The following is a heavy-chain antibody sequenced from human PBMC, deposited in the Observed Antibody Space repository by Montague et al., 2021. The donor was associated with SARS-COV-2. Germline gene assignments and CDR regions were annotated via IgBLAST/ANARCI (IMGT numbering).Heavy chain of an antibody. CDR1: GTSFSGYY. J-gene: IGHJ6*03. D-gene: IGHD3-10*01. Sequence: SETPSLTCAVHGTSFSGYYWNWIRQPPGKGLEWIGEINHGGSTKYSPSLKSRLTISADTSKNRFSLKLTSVAAADTAVYYCARLRDGVVPSPILGVGPYYSYYYMDVWGRGTTVTVSS. CDR3: ARLRDGVVPSPILGVGPYYSYYYMDV. V-gene: IGHV4-34*01. CDR2: INHGGST.